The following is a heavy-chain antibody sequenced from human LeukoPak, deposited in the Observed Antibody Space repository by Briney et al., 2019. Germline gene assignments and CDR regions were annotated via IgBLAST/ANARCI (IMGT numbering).Heavy chain of an antibody. CDR1: GFTFSSYA. D-gene: IGHD3-22*01. J-gene: IGHJ4*02. V-gene: IGHV3-30-3*01. Sequence: GRSLRLSCAASGFTFSSYAMPWVRQAPGKGLEWVAVISYDGSNKYYADSVKGRFTISRDNSKNTLYLQMYSLRAEDTAVYYCARAWAYYYDSSGYMPHFDYWGQGTLVTVSS. CDR2: ISYDGSNK. CDR3: ARAWAYYYDSSGYMPHFDY.